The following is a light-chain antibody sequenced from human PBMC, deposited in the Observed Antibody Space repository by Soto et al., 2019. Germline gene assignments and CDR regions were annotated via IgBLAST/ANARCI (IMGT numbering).Light chain of an antibody. Sequence: ELVLTQSPGTLSLSPGDRATLSCRASQSVSSSYLAWYQQKPGQAPRLLIYGASSRATGIPDRFSGSGPGTDFTLSIRRLEPEDFAVYYCQQYGSTPSWTFGQGTKVEIK. CDR1: QSVSSSY. V-gene: IGKV3-20*01. CDR3: QQYGSTPSWT. CDR2: GAS. J-gene: IGKJ1*01.